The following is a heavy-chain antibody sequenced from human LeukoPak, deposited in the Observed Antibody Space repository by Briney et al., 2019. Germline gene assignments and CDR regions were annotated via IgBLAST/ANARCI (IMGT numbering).Heavy chain of an antibody. CDR1: GFTFSSYA. D-gene: IGHD2-21*02. CDR2: ISGSGGST. J-gene: IGHJ3*02. V-gene: IGHV3-23*01. Sequence: PGGSLRLSCAASGFTFSSYAMSWVRQAPGKGLEWVSAISGSGGSTYYADSVKGRFTISRDNSKNTLYLQMNSLRAEDTAVYYCAKAFCGGDCYSGEDDAFDIWGQGTMVTVSS. CDR3: AKAFCGGDCYSGEDDAFDI.